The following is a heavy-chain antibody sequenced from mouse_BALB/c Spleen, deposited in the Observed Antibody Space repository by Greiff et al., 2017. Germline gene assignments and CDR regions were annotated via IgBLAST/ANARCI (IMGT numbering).Heavy chain of an antibody. CDR2: ISSGSSTI. CDR1: GFTFSSFG. J-gene: IGHJ3*01. Sequence: EVKLVESGGGLVQPGGSRKLSCAASGFTFSSFGMHWVRQAPEKGLEWVAYISSGSSTIYYADTVKGRFTISRDNPKNTLFLQMTSLRSEDTAMYYCARVETGTSWFAYWGQGTLVTVSA. CDR3: ARVETGTSWFAY. V-gene: IGHV5-17*02. D-gene: IGHD4-1*01.